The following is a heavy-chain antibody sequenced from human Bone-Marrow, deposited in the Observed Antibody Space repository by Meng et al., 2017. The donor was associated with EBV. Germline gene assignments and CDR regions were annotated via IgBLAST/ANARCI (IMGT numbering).Heavy chain of an antibody. CDR3: ASESGRGYTPDY. Sequence: VQLVQCGGEVKKPGSSVKVSCKTSGGKFSSDAISWVRQAPGQGLEWMGGLIPMLGAPNYAQKFQDRVTIIADKSTSIHYMELSSLRSDDTAVYYCASESGRGYTPDYWGRGTLVTVSS. CDR2: LIPMLGAP. CDR1: GGKFSSDA. V-gene: IGHV1-69*06. D-gene: IGHD3-10*01. J-gene: IGHJ4*02.